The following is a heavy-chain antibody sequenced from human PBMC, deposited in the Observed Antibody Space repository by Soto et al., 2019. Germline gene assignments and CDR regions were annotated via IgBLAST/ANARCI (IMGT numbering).Heavy chain of an antibody. D-gene: IGHD4-17*01. V-gene: IGHV3-7*01. J-gene: IGHJ3*02. CDR3: ARESSNDYGDYNDAFDI. CDR1: GFTFSSYW. Sequence: GGSLRLSCAASGFTFSSYWMSWVRQAPGKGLEWVANIKQDGSEKYYVDSVKGRFTISRDNAKNSLYLQMNSLRAEDTAVYYCARESSNDYGDYNDAFDIWGQGTMVTVSS. CDR2: IKQDGSEK.